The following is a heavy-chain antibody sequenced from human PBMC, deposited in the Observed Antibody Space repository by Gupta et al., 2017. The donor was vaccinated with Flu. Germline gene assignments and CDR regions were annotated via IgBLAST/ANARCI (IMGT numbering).Heavy chain of an antibody. CDR2: IDHNGNT. V-gene: IGHV4-34*01. D-gene: IGHD3-10*01. Sequence: WIRQSTGKGLEWMGEIDHNGNTNYSPSLRSRVTMSIDTSTNHFSLNVKSVTAADTALYYCARVVRGDGSDPFYYYYYYMDVWGTGTMVTVSS. J-gene: IGHJ6*03. CDR3: ARVVRGDGSDPFYYYYYYMDV.